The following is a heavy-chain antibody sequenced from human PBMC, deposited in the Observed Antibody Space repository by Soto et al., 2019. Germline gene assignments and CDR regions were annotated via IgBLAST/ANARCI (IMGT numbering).Heavy chain of an antibody. V-gene: IGHV3-23*01. CDR3: AKGMNHHSTRGVGY. CDR1: GFTCSSYA. J-gene: IGHJ4*02. CDR2: ITGSGGST. Sequence: EVQLLESGGGLVQPGVALRLSCAASGFTCSSYAMSWVRHAPGKGLELVSAITGSGGSTNYVDSVKGRFTISIDNSKNTLNLQMRSLSAEVTAMYYCAKGMNHHSTRGVGYWGQGALVTVSS. D-gene: IGHD2-21*01.